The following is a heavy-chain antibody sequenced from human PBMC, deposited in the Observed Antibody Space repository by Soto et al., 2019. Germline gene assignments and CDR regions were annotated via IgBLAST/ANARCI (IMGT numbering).Heavy chain of an antibody. CDR2: IIPIFGTA. Sequence: QVQLVQSGAEVKKPGSSVKVSCKASGDTFSSYAISWVRQAPGQGLEWMGGIIPIFGTANYAQKFQGRVTITADESTSTAYMELSSLRSEDTAVYYCGASSSSGGWFDYWGQGTLVTVSS. J-gene: IGHJ4*02. V-gene: IGHV1-69*01. CDR1: GDTFSSYA. CDR3: GASSSSGGWFDY. D-gene: IGHD6-6*01.